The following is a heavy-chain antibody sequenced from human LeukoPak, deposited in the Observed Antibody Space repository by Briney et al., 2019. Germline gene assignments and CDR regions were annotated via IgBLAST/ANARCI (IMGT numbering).Heavy chain of an antibody. Sequence: GGSLRLSCAASGFTFSSYAMSWVRQAPGKGLEWVSAISGSGGSTYYADSVKGRFTISRDNSKNTLYLQMNSLRAEDTAVYYCAKDLGIVATIRCHQFDYWGQGTLVTVSS. V-gene: IGHV3-23*01. CDR1: GFTFSSYA. CDR2: ISGSGGST. J-gene: IGHJ4*02. D-gene: IGHD5-12*01. CDR3: AKDLGIVATIRCHQFDY.